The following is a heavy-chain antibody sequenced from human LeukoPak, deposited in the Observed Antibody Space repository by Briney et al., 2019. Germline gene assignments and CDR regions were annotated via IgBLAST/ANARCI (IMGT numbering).Heavy chain of an antibody. J-gene: IGHJ4*02. V-gene: IGHV1-8*03. Sequence: ASVKVSCKASGYTFTSYDINWVRQATGQGLERMGWMNPNSGNTGYAQKFQGRVTVTRNTSISTAYMELSSLRSEDTAVYYCARANKYSYGTLFSHASFDYWGQGTLVTVSS. CDR2: MNPNSGNT. D-gene: IGHD5-18*01. CDR1: GYTFTSYD. CDR3: ARANKYSYGTLFSHASFDY.